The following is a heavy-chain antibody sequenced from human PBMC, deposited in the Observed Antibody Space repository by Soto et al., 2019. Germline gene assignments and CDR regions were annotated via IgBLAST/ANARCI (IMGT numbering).Heavy chain of an antibody. D-gene: IGHD2-21*02. CDR1: GFTFSSYS. CDR3: ARDRLLDCGGDCYSGLYFDY. Sequence: PGGSLRLSCAASGFTFSSYSMNWVRQAPGKGLEWVSYISSSSSTIYYADSVKGRFTISRDNAKNSLYLQMNSLRDEDTAVYYCARDRLLDCGGDCYSGLYFDYWGQGTLVTVSS. J-gene: IGHJ4*02. CDR2: ISSSSSTI. V-gene: IGHV3-48*02.